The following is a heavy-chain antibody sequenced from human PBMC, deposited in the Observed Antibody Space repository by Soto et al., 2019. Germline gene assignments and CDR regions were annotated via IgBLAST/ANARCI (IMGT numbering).Heavy chain of an antibody. Sequence: GGSLRLSCAASGFTPSSYAMHWVRQAPGKGLEWVAVISYDGSNKYYADSVKGRFTISRDNSKNTLYLQMNSLRAEDTAVYYCARDVRRYYGSGSYYGMDVWGQGTTVTVSS. CDR1: GFTPSSYA. D-gene: IGHD3-10*01. CDR3: ARDVRRYYGSGSYYGMDV. CDR2: ISYDGSNK. V-gene: IGHV3-30-3*01. J-gene: IGHJ6*02.